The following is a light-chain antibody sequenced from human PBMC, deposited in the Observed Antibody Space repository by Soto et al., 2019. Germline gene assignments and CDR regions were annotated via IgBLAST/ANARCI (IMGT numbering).Light chain of an antibody. CDR1: QTISSW. CDR2: KAS. J-gene: IGKJ1*01. CDR3: QHYNSYPEA. V-gene: IGKV1-5*03. Sequence: IHMTQYPSTPSSSLGDRVTITCRASQTISSWLAWYQQKPGKAPKLLIYKASTLKSGVPSRFSGSGSGTEFTLTISSLKTDDFATYYCQHYNSYPEAFGQGTKVDIK.